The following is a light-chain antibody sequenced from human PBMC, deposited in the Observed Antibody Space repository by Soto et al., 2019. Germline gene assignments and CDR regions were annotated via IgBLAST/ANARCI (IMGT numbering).Light chain of an antibody. CDR2: GAS. Sequence: DIQMTQSPSSLSASVGDRVTITCRASQSISSYLTWYQQKPGKAPKLLIYGASSLQGGVPSRFSGSGSGTDFRLTISSLQPEDFATYYCQQSFSNPNTFGQGTKLQIK. CDR1: QSISSY. CDR3: QQSFSNPNT. J-gene: IGKJ2*01. V-gene: IGKV1-39*01.